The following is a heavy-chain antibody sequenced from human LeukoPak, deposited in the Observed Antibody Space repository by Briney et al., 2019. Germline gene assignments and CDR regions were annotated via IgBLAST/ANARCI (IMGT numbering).Heavy chain of an antibody. CDR2: ISWNSGSI. CDR3: ASEGYYYDSSGYYDY. CDR1: GFTFDDYA. V-gene: IGHV3-9*01. J-gene: IGHJ4*02. D-gene: IGHD3-22*01. Sequence: GGSLRLSCAASGFTFDDYAMHWVRQAPGKGLEWVSGISWNSGSIGYADSVKGRFTISRDNAKNSLYLQMNSLRAEDTAVYYCASEGYYYDSSGYYDYWGQGTLVTVSS.